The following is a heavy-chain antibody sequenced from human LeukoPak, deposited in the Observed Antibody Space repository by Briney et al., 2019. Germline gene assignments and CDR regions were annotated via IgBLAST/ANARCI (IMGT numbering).Heavy chain of an antibody. CDR1: GFTFSNAW. J-gene: IGHJ4*02. D-gene: IGHD2-15*01. CDR3: TTDRRW. V-gene: IGHV3-15*04. Sequence: PGGSLRLSCAASGFTFSNAWMTWVRQAPGKGLEWVGHIESKTAGGTTDYAAPVKGRFTISRDDSKSTLYLEMDSLKTEDTAVYYCTTDRRWWGQGTLVTVSS. CDR2: IESKTAGGTT.